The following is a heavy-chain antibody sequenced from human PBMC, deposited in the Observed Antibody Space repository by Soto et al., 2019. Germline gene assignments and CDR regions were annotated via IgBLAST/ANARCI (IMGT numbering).Heavy chain of an antibody. CDR2: VYYSGTT. CDR1: GGSVSSGTYY. Sequence: TLSLTCTVSGGSVSSGTYYWNWIRQPPGKGLEWVGSVYYSGTTNYNPSLKSRVTISMDTSYSQLSLKLSSVTAADTAVYYCARDMYLPTHPWGMDVWGQGTTVTVSS. J-gene: IGHJ6*02. D-gene: IGHD2-8*01. V-gene: IGHV4-61*01. CDR3: ARDMYLPTHPWGMDV.